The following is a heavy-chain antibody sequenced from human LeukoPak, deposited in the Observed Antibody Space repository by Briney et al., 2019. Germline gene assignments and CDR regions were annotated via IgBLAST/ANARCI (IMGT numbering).Heavy chain of an antibody. CDR2: IYYSGST. Sequence: PSETLSLTCTVSGGSISSYYWSWIPQPPGKGLEWIGYIYYSGSTNYNPSLKSRVTISVDTSKNQFSLKLSSVTAADTAVYYCARHPYYRIAAGYYFDYWGQGTLVTVSS. CDR1: GGSISSYY. D-gene: IGHD3-10*01. V-gene: IGHV4-59*08. CDR3: ARHPYYRIAAGYYFDY. J-gene: IGHJ4*02.